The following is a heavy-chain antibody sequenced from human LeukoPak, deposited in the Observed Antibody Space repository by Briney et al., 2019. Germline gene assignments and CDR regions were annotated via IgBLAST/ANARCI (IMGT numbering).Heavy chain of an antibody. D-gene: IGHD3-10*01. Sequence: PGGSLRLSCVVSGFTFSSYSMIWVRQAPGKGLQGLPNMKKDGSETKYVDSVKGRFTISRDNAKNSLYLQMNSLRAEDTAVYYCGRHRSGSGTYFIDYWGQGTLVSVSS. J-gene: IGHJ4*02. CDR2: MKKDGSET. CDR1: GFTFSSYS. V-gene: IGHV3-7*01. CDR3: GRHRSGSGTYFIDY.